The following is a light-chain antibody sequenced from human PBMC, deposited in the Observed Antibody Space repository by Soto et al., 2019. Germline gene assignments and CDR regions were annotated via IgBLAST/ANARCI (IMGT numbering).Light chain of an antibody. CDR3: HFYDSSKGV. CDR1: SGSIASNY. CDR2: EDN. J-gene: IGLJ3*02. Sequence: NFMLTQPHSVSESPGKTVTISCTRSSGSIASNYVQWYQQRPGSAPTTVIYEDNQRPSGVPDRFSGSIDSSSNSASLTISGLKTGDGATNLCHFYDSSKGVFGGGPKLPVL. V-gene: IGLV6-57*04.